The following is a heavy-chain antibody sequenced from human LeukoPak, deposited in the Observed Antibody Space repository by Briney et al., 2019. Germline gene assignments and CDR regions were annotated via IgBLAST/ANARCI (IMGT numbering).Heavy chain of an antibody. V-gene: IGHV4-34*01. Sequence: PSETLSLTCAVYGGSFSGYYWSWIRQPPGKGLEWIGEINHSGSTNYNPSLKSRVTISVDTSKNQFSLKLSSVTAADTAVYYCARDYAVTTYYYYGMDVWGQGTTVTVSS. CDR3: ARDYAVTTYYYYGMDV. CDR1: GGSFSGYY. J-gene: IGHJ6*02. CDR2: INHSGST. D-gene: IGHD3-16*01.